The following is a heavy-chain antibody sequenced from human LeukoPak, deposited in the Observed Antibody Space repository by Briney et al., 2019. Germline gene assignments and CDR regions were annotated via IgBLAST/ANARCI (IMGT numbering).Heavy chain of an antibody. D-gene: IGHD3-16*01. J-gene: IGHJ4*02. CDR3: AKDYAVGSIDY. CDR1: GFTFSDYG. V-gene: IGHV3-21*01. CDR2: ISTTSSYI. Sequence: GGSLRLSCAASGFTFSDYGMSWVRQAPGKGLEWVSSISTTSSYIYYADSVKGRFTISRDNAKNSLYLQMNSLRAEDTAVYYCAKDYAVGSIDYWGQGTLVTVSS.